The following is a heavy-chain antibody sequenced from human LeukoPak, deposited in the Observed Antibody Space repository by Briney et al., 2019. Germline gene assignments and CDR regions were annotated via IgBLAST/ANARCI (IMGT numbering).Heavy chain of an antibody. D-gene: IGHD6-13*01. V-gene: IGHV1-18*04. CDR2: ISAYNGNT. CDR3: ARVVVAAAGMGDY. CDR1: GYTFTGYY. J-gene: IGHJ4*02. Sequence: PWASVKVSCKASGYTFTGYYMHWVRQAPGQGLEWMGWISAYNGNTNYAQKLQGRVTMTTDTSTSTAYMELRSLRSDDTAVYYCARVVVAAAGMGDYWGQGTLVTVSS.